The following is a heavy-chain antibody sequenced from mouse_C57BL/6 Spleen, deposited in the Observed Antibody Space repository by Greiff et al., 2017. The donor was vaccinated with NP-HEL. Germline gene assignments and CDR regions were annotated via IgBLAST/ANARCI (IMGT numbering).Heavy chain of an antibody. D-gene: IGHD2-1*01. CDR2: IDPEDGET. CDR1: GFNIKDYY. CDR3: ARRCNYDWFAY. Sequence: VQLQQSGAELVKPGASVKLSCTASGFNIKDYYMHWVKQRTEQGLEWIGRIDPEDGETKYDPKFKGKATITADTSSNTAYLQLSSLTSEDTAVYYGARRCNYDWFAYWGQGTLVTVSA. V-gene: IGHV14-2*01. J-gene: IGHJ3*01.